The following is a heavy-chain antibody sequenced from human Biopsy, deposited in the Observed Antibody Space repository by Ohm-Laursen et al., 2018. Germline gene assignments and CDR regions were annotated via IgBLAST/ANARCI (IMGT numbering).Heavy chain of an antibody. Sequence: SLRLSCAASGFTFSGYAMSWVRQGPEKGLEWVSVVTGSGRSTYYTDSVKGRFSISRDNSKNTLYLQMSSLRVEDTAVYYCAKGRSGGTGHGNWFDPWGQGIQITVSS. D-gene: IGHD3-10*01. J-gene: IGHJ5*02. CDR3: AKGRSGGTGHGNWFDP. CDR2: VTGSGRST. V-gene: IGHV3-23*01. CDR1: GFTFSGYA.